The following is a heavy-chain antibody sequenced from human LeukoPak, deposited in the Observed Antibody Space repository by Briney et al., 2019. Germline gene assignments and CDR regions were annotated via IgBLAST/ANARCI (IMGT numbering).Heavy chain of an antibody. D-gene: IGHD2-21*01. Sequence: GGSLRLSCAASGFTFSNAYINWVRQAPGKGLEWVGRIKPKTDGETTEYAAPVKGRFSISRDDSKNMLYLQMNSLKTEDTAVYYCITPLPYSAQGGQGTLVTVSS. CDR2: IKPKTDGETT. CDR3: ITPLPYSAQ. V-gene: IGHV3-15*07. CDR1: GFTFSNAY. J-gene: IGHJ4*02.